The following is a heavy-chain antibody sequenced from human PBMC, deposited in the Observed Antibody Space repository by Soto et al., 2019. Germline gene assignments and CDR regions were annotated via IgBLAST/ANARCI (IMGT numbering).Heavy chain of an antibody. J-gene: IGHJ5*02. Sequence: PSETLSLTCTVSGGSISSSSYYWGCIRQPPGKGLEWIGSIYYSGSTYYNPSLKSRVTISVDTSKNQFSLKLSSVTAADTAVYYCARHAPYYDFWSGYSGRFDPWGQGTLVTVSS. D-gene: IGHD3-3*01. V-gene: IGHV4-39*01. CDR1: GGSISSSSYY. CDR3: ARHAPYYDFWSGYSGRFDP. CDR2: IYYSGST.